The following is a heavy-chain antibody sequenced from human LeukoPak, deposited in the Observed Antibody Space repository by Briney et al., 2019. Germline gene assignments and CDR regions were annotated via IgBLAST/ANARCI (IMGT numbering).Heavy chain of an antibody. J-gene: IGHJ4*02. Sequence: ASVKVSCKASGGTFSSYAISWVRQAPGQGLEWMGGIIPIFGTANYAQKFQGRVTITADESTSTAYMELSSLRSEDTAVYYCARGRPPVGGGYASDFDYWGQGTLVTVSS. CDR3: ARGRPPVGGGYASDFDY. CDR2: IIPIFGTA. CDR1: GGTFSSYA. V-gene: IGHV1-69*13. D-gene: IGHD5-12*01.